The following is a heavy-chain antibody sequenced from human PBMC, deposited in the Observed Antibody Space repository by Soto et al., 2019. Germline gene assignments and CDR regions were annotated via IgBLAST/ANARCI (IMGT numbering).Heavy chain of an antibody. CDR3: ARVRGSNYYYYYMDV. CDR2: IIPILGIA. CDR1: GGTFSSYT. J-gene: IGHJ6*03. D-gene: IGHD4-4*01. Sequence: QVQLVQSGAEVKKPGSSVKVSCKASGGTFSSYTISWVRQAPGQGLEWMGRIIPILGIANYAQKFQGRVTITADKSTSTAYMELSSLRSEDTAVYYCARVRGSNYYYYYMDVWGKGTTVTVSS. V-gene: IGHV1-69*02.